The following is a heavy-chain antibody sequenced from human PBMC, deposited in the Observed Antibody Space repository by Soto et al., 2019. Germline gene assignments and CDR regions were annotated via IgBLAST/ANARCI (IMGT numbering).Heavy chain of an antibody. CDR2: ISSSGSTI. CDR3: ARDGLYSSSWYYYYYGMDV. CDR1: GFTFSDYY. J-gene: IGHJ6*02. V-gene: IGHV3-11*01. D-gene: IGHD6-13*01. Sequence: KPGGSLRLSCAASGFTFSDYYMSWIRQAPGKGLEWVSYISSSGSTIYYADSVKGRFTISRDNAKNSLYLQMNSLRAEDTAVYYCARDGLYSSSWYYYYYGMDVWGQGTTVTVSS.